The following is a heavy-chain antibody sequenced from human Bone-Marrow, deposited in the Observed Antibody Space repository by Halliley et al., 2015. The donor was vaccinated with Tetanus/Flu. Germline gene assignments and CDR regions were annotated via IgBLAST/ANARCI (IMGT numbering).Heavy chain of an antibody. J-gene: IGHJ4*02. CDR3: AKLSLEVRADHPDN. Sequence: WISYISCDGSLKFNADSVRGRFSISRNNAHNSLFLQMNSLRVEDTAVYYCAKLSLEVRADHPDNWGQGTLVTVSS. D-gene: IGHD1-26*01. CDR2: ISCDGSLK. V-gene: IGHV3-48*03.